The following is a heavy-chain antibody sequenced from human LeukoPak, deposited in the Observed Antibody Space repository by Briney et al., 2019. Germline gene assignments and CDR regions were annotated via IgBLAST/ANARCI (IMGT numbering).Heavy chain of an antibody. CDR2: LDPEKGET. CDR3: AKVFQQRGYYYMDV. D-gene: IGHD2-15*01. Sequence: ASVKVSCKVSGDTLIVLSMHWVGQAHGKGLEWRGGLDPEKGETIYAQKFQGRVTMTEDTSTDTAYMELSSLRSEDTAMYYCAKVFQQRGYYYMDVWGTGTTVIVSS. CDR1: GDTLIVLS. J-gene: IGHJ6*03. V-gene: IGHV1-24*01.